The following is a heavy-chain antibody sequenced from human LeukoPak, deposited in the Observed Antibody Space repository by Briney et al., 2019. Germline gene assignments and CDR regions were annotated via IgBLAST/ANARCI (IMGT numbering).Heavy chain of an antibody. J-gene: IGHJ4*02. D-gene: IGHD4/OR15-4a*01. CDR2: ISSSGSTI. V-gene: IGHV3-11*04. Sequence: GGTLRLSCAASGFTFSDYYMSWIRQAPGKGLEWVSYISSSGSTIYYADSVKGRFTISRDNAKNLLYLQMNSLRAEDTAVYYCARDLTAREGYFDYWGQGTLVSVSS. CDR3: ARDLTAREGYFDY. CDR1: GFTFSDYY.